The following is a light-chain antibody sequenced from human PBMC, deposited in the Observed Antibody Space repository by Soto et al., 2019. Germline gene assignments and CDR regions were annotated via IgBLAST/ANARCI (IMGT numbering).Light chain of an antibody. V-gene: IGLV1-47*01. CDR2: RNN. J-gene: IGLJ2*01. Sequence: QSVLTQPPSASGTPGQRVTISCSGSSSNIGSNYVYWYQQFPGTAPKLLIYRNNQRPSGVPDRFSGSKSGTSASLAISGLRSEDEADYYCAAWDDSLSAYVVFGGGTKRTVL. CDR1: SSNIGSNY. CDR3: AAWDDSLSAYVV.